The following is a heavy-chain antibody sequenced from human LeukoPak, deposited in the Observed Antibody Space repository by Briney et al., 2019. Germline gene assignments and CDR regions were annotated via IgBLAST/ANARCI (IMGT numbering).Heavy chain of an antibody. CDR2: IKKDGGKT. Sequence: GGSLRLSCAASGFTFSRYWMTWVRQAPGKGLEWVANIKKDGGKTYYLDSVKGLFTISKDNAKNSLYLQMNSLRAEDTAVFYCATVGGSNSWYFDYWGQGTLVTVSS. J-gene: IGHJ4*02. D-gene: IGHD6-13*01. CDR1: GFTFSRYW. V-gene: IGHV3-7*01. CDR3: ATVGGSNSWYFDY.